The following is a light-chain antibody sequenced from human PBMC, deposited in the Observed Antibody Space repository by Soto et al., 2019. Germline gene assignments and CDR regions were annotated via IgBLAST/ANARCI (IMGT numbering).Light chain of an antibody. CDR2: RNN. CDR3: AAWDDSLSARYV. J-gene: IGLJ1*01. Sequence: QSALAQPPSASGTPGQRVTISCSGSSSNIGSNYVYWYQQLPGTAPKLLIYRNNQRPSGVPDRFSGSKSGTSASLAISGLRSEVEADYYCAAWDDSLSARYVFGTGTKVTVL. V-gene: IGLV1-47*01. CDR1: SSNIGSNY.